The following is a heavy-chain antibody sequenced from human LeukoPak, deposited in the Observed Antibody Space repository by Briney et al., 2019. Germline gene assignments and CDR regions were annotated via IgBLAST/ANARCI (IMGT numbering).Heavy chain of an antibody. CDR1: GYTFTSYG. Sequence: ASVKVSCKASGYTFTSYGISWVRQAPGQGLEWTGWISAYNGNTNYAQKLQGRVTMTTDTSTSTAYMELRSLRSDDTAVYYCARDANVYSSSSADYWGQGTLVTVSS. J-gene: IGHJ4*02. CDR3: ARDANVYSSSSADY. V-gene: IGHV1-18*01. D-gene: IGHD6-6*01. CDR2: ISAYNGNT.